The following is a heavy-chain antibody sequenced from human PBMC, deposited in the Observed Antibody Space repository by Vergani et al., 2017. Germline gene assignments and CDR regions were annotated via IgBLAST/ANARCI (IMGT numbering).Heavy chain of an antibody. CDR3: TTGRGDCSGGSCYSDYYYMDV. Sequence: EVQLVESGGGLVKPGGSLRLSCAASGFTFSNAWMSWVRQAPGKGLEWVGRIKSKTDGGTTDYAAPVKGRFTISRDDSKNTLYLQMNSLKTEDTAVYYCTTGRGDCSGGSCYSDYYYMDVWGKGTTVTVSS. D-gene: IGHD2-15*01. CDR2: IKSKTDGGTT. J-gene: IGHJ6*03. V-gene: IGHV3-15*01. CDR1: GFTFSNAW.